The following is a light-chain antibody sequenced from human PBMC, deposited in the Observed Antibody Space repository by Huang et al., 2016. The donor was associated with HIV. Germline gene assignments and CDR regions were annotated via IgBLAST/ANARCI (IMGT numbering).Light chain of an antibody. CDR1: QTITTY. CDR2: GAS. Sequence: DIQLTQSPSSLSASVGDRVTITCRASQTITTYLNWYQQKPGKAPHLLIYGASNLHSVVPSRFSGSGSGTDFTLIISGLQPEDFATYYCQQTYTFPAFGRGTKVEIK. J-gene: IGKJ1*01. CDR3: QQTYTFPA. V-gene: IGKV1-39*01.